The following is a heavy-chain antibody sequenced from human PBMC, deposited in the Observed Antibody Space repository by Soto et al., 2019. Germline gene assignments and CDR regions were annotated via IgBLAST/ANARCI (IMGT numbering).Heavy chain of an antibody. CDR1: GYTFTDYY. J-gene: IGHJ4*02. Sequence: QVQLVQSGPEVKKPGASVRVSCKASGYTFTDYYIHCVRQAPGQGLEWLGWINTDGGGTNYARKFEGSVTMTRDTSINTVYLEVNGLTSDDTAIYSCARDIYIAAAGTAYDYWGQGTLVTVSS. D-gene: IGHD6-13*01. V-gene: IGHV1-2*04. CDR3: ARDIYIAAAGTAYDY. CDR2: INTDGGGT.